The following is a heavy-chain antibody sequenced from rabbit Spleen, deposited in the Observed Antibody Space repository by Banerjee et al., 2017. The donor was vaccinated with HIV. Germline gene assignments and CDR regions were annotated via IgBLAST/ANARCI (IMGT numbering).Heavy chain of an antibody. D-gene: IGHD6-1*01. J-gene: IGHJ6*01. V-gene: IGHV1S40*01. CDR2: IYAGSSGGT. CDR1: GFSFNSIFW. CDR3: ARTTYGYDDYADLYYAAMDL. Sequence: QSLEESGGGLVKPGASLTLTCTTSGFSFNSIFWICWVRQAPGKGLEWVACIYAGSSGGTYYANWAKGRFTISKTSSTTLTLQMTSLTAADTATYFCARTTYGYDDYADLYYAAMDLWGPGTLVTVS.